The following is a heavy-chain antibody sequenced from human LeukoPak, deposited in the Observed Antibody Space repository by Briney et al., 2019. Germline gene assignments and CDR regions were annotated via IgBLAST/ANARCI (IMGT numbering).Heavy chain of an antibody. J-gene: IGHJ4*02. Sequence: GGSLRLSCAASGFTFSSYSMNWVRQAPGKGLEWVSSISSSSSYIYYADSAKGRFTISRDNAKSSLYLQMNSLRAEDTAVYYCARDRGYYYGSGNDYWGQGTLVTVSS. CDR3: ARDRGYYYGSGNDY. CDR1: GFTFSSYS. V-gene: IGHV3-21*01. D-gene: IGHD3-10*01. CDR2: ISSSSSYI.